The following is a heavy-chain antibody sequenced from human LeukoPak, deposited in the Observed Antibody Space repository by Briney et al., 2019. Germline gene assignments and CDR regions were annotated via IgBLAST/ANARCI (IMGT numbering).Heavy chain of an antibody. CDR3: ARSSGSYKDY. Sequence: SETLSLTCTVSGGYISSYYWSWIRQPPGKGLEWIGYIYYSGSTNYNPSLKSRVTISVDTSKSQFSLKLSSVTAADTAVYYCARSSGSYKDYWGQGTLVTVSS. J-gene: IGHJ4*02. CDR2: IYYSGST. V-gene: IGHV4-59*01. CDR1: GGYISSYY. D-gene: IGHD1-26*01.